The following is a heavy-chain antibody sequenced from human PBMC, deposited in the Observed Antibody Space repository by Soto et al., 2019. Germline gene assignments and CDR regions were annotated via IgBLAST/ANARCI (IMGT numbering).Heavy chain of an antibody. D-gene: IGHD6-6*01. CDR2: IYSGGST. V-gene: IGHV3-53*01. CDR1: GFTVSSNY. J-gene: IGHJ3*02. Sequence: EVQVVESGGGLIQPGGSLRLSCAASGFTVSSNYMSWVRQAPGKGLEWVSVIYSGGSTYYADSVKGRFTISRDNSKNTLYLQMNSLRAEDTAVYYCARLSSSRAFDIWGQGTMVTVSS. CDR3: ARLSSSRAFDI.